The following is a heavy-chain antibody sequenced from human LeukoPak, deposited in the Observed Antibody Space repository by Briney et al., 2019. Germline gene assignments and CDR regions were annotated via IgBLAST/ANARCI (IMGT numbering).Heavy chain of an antibody. CDR1: GFTLSSYW. V-gene: IGHV3-74*01. Sequence: GGSLRLSCAASGFTLSSYWIHWVRQAPGKGLVWVSRINSDGSITSYADSVKGRFTISRDNAKNTLYVQMNSLRAEDTAVYYCARVRATFSPHFDNWGQGTLVTVSS. CDR3: ARVRATFSPHFDN. D-gene: IGHD5-12*01. CDR2: INSDGSIT. J-gene: IGHJ4*02.